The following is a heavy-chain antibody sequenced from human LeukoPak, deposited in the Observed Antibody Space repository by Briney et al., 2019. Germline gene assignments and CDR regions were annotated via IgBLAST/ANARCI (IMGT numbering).Heavy chain of an antibody. Sequence: TGGSLRLSRAPSGLTHSSYAMSWGRQAPGKGLEWVSAISGSGGSTYYADSVKGRFTISRDKSKNTLYLQMNSLRAEDTAVYYCAKGLAVAGHFDYWGQGTLVSVSS. V-gene: IGHV3-23*01. CDR2: ISGSGGST. CDR3: AKGLAVAGHFDY. D-gene: IGHD6-19*01. J-gene: IGHJ4*02. CDR1: GLTHSSYA.